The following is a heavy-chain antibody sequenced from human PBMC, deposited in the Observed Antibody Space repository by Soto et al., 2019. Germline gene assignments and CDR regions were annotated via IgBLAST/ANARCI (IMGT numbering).Heavy chain of an antibody. Sequence: GGTLRLSCAVSGFICSSYDMSWVRQAPGKGLEWVSTILVGGSPHYEDSVKGRFTISRDTSKNTVYLQMNSLTAGDTAVYYCAKATATSGGAFEIYGQGAMVTVSS. CDR3: AKATATSGGAFEI. CDR2: ILVGGSP. J-gene: IGHJ3*02. D-gene: IGHD1-1*01. CDR1: GFICSSYD. V-gene: IGHV3-23*01.